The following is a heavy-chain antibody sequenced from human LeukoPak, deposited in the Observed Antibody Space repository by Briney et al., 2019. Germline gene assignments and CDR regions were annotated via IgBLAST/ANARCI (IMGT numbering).Heavy chain of an antibody. V-gene: IGHV4-39*07. D-gene: IGHD5-12*01. J-gene: IGHJ4*02. CDR2: IYYSGST. CDR1: GGSISSCSYY. CDR3: ARVRRDIVATKTFDY. Sequence: SWTLSLTCAVSGGSISSCSYYWGWIRRPPGKGLEWIGSIYYSGSTYYNPSLKSRVTISVDTSKNQFSLKLSSVTAADTAVYYCARVRRDIVATKTFDYWGQGTLVTVSS.